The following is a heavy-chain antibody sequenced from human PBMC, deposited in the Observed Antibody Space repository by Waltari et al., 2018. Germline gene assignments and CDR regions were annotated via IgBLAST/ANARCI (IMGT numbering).Heavy chain of an antibody. CDR2: IYYSGST. J-gene: IGHJ5*02. Sequence: QLQLQESGPGLVKPSETLSLTCTVSGGSISSSSYYWGWIRQPPGKGLEWIGSIYYSGSTYYNPSLKSRVTISVDTSKNQFSLKLSSVTAADTAVYYCARADYGSGSYYNGLYNWFDPWGQGTLVTVSS. V-gene: IGHV4-39*07. CDR1: GGSISSSSYY. CDR3: ARADYGSGSYYNGLYNWFDP. D-gene: IGHD3-10*01.